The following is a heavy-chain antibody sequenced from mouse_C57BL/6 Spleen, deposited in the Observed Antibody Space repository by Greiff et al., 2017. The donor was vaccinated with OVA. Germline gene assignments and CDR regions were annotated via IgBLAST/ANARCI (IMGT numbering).Heavy chain of an antibody. V-gene: IGHV1-81*01. CDR3: AREGDVGWFAY. CDR2: IYPRSGNT. J-gene: IGHJ3*01. Sequence: QVQLQQSGAELARPGASVKLSCKASGYTFTSYGISWVKQRTGQGLEWIGEIYPRSGNTYHNEKFKGKATLTADKSSSTAYMELRSLTSEDSAVYFCAREGDVGWFAYWGQGTLVTVSA. CDR1: GYTFTSYG.